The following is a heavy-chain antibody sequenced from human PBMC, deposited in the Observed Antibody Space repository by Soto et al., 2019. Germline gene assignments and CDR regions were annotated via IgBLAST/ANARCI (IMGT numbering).Heavy chain of an antibody. CDR3: ARTPNPYYYYYYMDV. J-gene: IGHJ6*03. CDR1: GFTFSSYW. V-gene: IGHV3-7*01. Sequence: GGSLRLSCAASGFTFSSYWMSWVRQAPGKGLEWVANIKQDGSEKYYVDSVKGRFTISRDNAKNSLYLQMNSLRAEDTAVYYCARTPNPYYYYYYMDVWGKGTTVTVSS. CDR2: IKQDGSEK. D-gene: IGHD7-27*01.